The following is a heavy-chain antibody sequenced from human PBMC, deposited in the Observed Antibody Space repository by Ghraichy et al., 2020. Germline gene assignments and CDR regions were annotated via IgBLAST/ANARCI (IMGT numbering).Heavy chain of an antibody. CDR1: GVSVSRGSYY. J-gene: IGHJ5*02. Sequence: SQTLSLTCSVSGVSVSRGSYYWSWIRQPPGKGLEWVGYIYYSGFSNYNPSLKSRLTMSVDASRNQFSLKLSSVTAADTAIYYCARVDYDLFTDYSFDNWLDPWGQGTLVTVSS. CDR2: IYYSGFS. V-gene: IGHV4-61*01. D-gene: IGHD3-9*01. CDR3: ARVDYDLFTDYSFDNWLDP.